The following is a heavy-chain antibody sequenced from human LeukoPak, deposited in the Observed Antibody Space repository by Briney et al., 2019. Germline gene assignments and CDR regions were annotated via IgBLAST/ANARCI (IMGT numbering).Heavy chain of an antibody. CDR3: ARRKFGRSWRDY. CDR2: IYYSGSI. V-gene: IGHV4-39*01. D-gene: IGHD6-13*01. CDR1: GDSISSSSYY. Sequence: SETLSLTCTVSGDSISSSSYYWGWIRQPPGKGLEWIGNIYYSGSIYYNPSLRGRVTISVDTSKNQFSLRLSSVTAADTAVYYCARRKFGRSWRDYWGQGTLVTVSS. J-gene: IGHJ4*02.